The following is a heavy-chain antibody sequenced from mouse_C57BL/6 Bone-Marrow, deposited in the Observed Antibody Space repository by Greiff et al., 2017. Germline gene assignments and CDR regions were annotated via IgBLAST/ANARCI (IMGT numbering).Heavy chain of an antibody. CDR2: INPGSGYT. J-gene: IGHJ3*01. CDR1: GYTFTSYW. CDR3: ERREGVKYDNYQFAR. V-gene: IGHV1-7*01. D-gene: IGHD2-10*02. Sequence: VNLKQSGAELVKPGTSVKLSCKASGYTFTSYWMQWVKQRPGQGLEWIGYINPGSGYTNYNQKFKGKATLTADKSSSTAYMQLSSLTSVDSEVYYGERREGVKYDNYQFARRGQGTIVTVSA.